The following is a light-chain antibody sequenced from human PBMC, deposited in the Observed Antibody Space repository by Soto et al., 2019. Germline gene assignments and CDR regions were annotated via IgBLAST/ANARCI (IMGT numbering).Light chain of an antibody. J-gene: IGKJ2*01. CDR1: QSVASN. V-gene: IGKV3-15*01. CDR3: QQYHNWAPQYT. Sequence: EIVMTQSTASLSVSPGDGATLSCRASQSVASNVAWYQQKPGQGPRLLIHGASTRAVGVPARFSGSGSGTDFTLTISSLQSEDFAVYYCQQYHNWAPQYTFGQGTKLQIK. CDR2: GAS.